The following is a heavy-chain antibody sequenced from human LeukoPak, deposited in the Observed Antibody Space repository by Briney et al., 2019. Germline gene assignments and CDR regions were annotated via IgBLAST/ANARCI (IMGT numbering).Heavy chain of an antibody. CDR3: ARLIAAAGYYFDY. V-gene: IGHV4-39*07. D-gene: IGHD6-13*01. CDR1: GGSISSGGYY. CDR2: INHSGST. J-gene: IGHJ4*02. Sequence: PSETLSLTCTVSGGSISSGGYYWSWIRQPPGKGLEWIGEINHSGSTNYNPSLKSRVTISVDTSKNQFSLKLSSVTAADTAVYYCARLIAAAGYYFDYWGQGTLVTVSS.